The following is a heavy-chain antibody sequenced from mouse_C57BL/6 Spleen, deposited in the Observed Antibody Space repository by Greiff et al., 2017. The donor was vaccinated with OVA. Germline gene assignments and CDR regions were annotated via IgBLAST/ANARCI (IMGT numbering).Heavy chain of an antibody. CDR1: GYTFTSYG. D-gene: IGHD2-4*01. Sequence: VQLVESGAELARPGASVKLSCKASGYTFTSYGISWVKQRTGQGLEWIGELYPRSGNTYYNEKFKGKATLTADKSSSTAYMELRSLTSEDSAVYFCARKDGDYDWGCYAMDYWGQGTSVTVSS. CDR3: ARKDGDYDWGCYAMDY. V-gene: IGHV1-81*01. CDR2: LYPRSGNT. J-gene: IGHJ4*01.